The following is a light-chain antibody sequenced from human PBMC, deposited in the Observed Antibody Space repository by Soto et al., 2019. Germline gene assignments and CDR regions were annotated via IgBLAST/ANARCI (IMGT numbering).Light chain of an antibody. CDR2: DAS. V-gene: IGKV3-11*01. CDR1: QSVSSY. CDR3: QQRGSWPPT. Sequence: EIVLTQSPATLSLSPGERATLSCRASQSVSSYLAWYQQKPGQAPRLLIYDASNRATGVPARFSGSGSGTDFTLTISSLEPEDFGVYYCQQRGSWPPTFGQGTRLRL. J-gene: IGKJ5*01.